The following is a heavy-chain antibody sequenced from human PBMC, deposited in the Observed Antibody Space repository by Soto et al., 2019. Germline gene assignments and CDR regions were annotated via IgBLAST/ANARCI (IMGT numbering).Heavy chain of an antibody. Sequence: LSLTCTVSGGSISSYYWSWIRQPPGKGLEWIGYIYYSGSTNYNPSLKSRVTISVDTSKNQFSLKLSSVTAADTAVYYCARAWNDVFPYFDYWGQGTLVTVS. D-gene: IGHD1-1*01. CDR3: ARAWNDVFPYFDY. CDR1: GGSISSYY. J-gene: IGHJ4*02. CDR2: IYYSGST. V-gene: IGHV4-59*01.